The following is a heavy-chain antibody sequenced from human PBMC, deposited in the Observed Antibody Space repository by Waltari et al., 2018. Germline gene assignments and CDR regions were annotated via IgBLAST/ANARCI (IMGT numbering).Heavy chain of an antibody. Sequence: QVQLQESGPGLVKPSETLSLTCTVSGGSISSYYWSWIRQPAGKGLEWIGRIYTSGSTNYNPSLKSRVTMSVDTSKTQFSLKLSAVTAADTAVYYCARGGVTMVRGVIRPFDYWGQGTLVTVSS. CDR1: GGSISSYY. CDR3: ARGGVTMVRGVIRPFDY. V-gene: IGHV4-4*07. J-gene: IGHJ4*02. D-gene: IGHD3-10*01. CDR2: IYTSGST.